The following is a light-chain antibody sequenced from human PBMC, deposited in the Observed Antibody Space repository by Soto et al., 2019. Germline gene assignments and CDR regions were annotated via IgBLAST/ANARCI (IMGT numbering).Light chain of an antibody. Sequence: EILMTQSPVTLSVSPGERVTLSCRASQSVNINLAWYQQKPGQAPRLLIYGASTRATGIPARFSGSGSGTEFTLTISSLQSEDFAVYYCQQYNNWPPWTFGQGTKVVIK. J-gene: IGKJ1*01. V-gene: IGKV3-15*01. CDR3: QQYNNWPPWT. CDR2: GAS. CDR1: QSVNIN.